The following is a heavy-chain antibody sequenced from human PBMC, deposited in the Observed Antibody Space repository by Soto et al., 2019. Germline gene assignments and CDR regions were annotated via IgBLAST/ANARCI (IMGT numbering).Heavy chain of an antibody. CDR3: AKDPYCSSTSCYAPEYYYYMDV. CDR1: GFTFSSYA. J-gene: IGHJ6*03. V-gene: IGHV3-23*01. Sequence: GGSLRLSCAASGFTFSSYAMSWVRQAPGKGLEWVSAISGSGGSTYYADSVKGRFTISRDNSKNTLYLQMNSLRAEDTAVYYCAKDPYCSSTSCYAPEYYYYMDVWGKGTTVTVSS. D-gene: IGHD2-2*01. CDR2: ISGSGGST.